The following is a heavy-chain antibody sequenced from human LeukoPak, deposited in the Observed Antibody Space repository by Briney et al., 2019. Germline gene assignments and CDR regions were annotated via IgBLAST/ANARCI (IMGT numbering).Heavy chain of an antibody. Sequence: ASVKVSGKVSEFPLTELSMHWVRQAPGKGLEGMGGVDPEDGETIYAQKSQGRVTMTEDTSTDTAYMELSSLRSEDTAVYYCATAQYCSGGSCYSTPNFDYWGQGTLVTVSS. CDR1: EFPLTELS. J-gene: IGHJ4*02. CDR3: ATAQYCSGGSCYSTPNFDY. CDR2: VDPEDGET. D-gene: IGHD2-15*01. V-gene: IGHV1-24*01.